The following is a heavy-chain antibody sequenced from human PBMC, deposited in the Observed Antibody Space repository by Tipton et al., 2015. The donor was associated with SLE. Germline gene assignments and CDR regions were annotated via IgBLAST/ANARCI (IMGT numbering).Heavy chain of an antibody. J-gene: IGHJ3*02. CDR3: ASYGYSGSHGGAFDI. V-gene: IGHV4-39*07. D-gene: IGHD1-26*01. Sequence: TLSLTCTVSGGSISSSSYYWGWIRQPPGKGLEWIGYIYYSGSTHYNPSLKSRVTISVDTSKNQFSLKLSSVTAADTAVYYCASYGYSGSHGGAFDIWGQGTMVTVSS. CDR1: GGSISSSSYY. CDR2: IYYSGST.